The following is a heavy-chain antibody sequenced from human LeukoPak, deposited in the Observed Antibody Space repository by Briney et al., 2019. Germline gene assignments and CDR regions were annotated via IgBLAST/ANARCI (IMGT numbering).Heavy chain of an antibody. V-gene: IGHV1-2*02. D-gene: IGHD6-13*01. CDR1: GYTFTGYY. J-gene: IGHJ5*02. CDR2: INPNSGGT. Sequence: ASVKVSCKASGYTFTGYYMHWVRQAPGQGLEWMGWINPNSGGTNYAQKFQGRVTMTRDTSISTAYMELSRLRSDDTAVYYCARPPPRIAAAGTGFDPWGQGTLVTVSS. CDR3: ARPPPRIAAAGTGFDP.